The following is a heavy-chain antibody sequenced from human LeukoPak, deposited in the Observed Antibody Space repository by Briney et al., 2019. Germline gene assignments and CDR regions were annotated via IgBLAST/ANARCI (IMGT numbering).Heavy chain of an antibody. D-gene: IGHD3-3*01. CDR3: ARSGYYTRHFDY. Sequence: SQTLSLTCTVSGGSISSGSYYWSWIRQPAGKGLEWIGRIYTSGSTNYNPSLKSRVTISADTSKNQFSLKLSSVTAADTAVYYCARSGYYTRHFDYWGQGTLVTVSS. J-gene: IGHJ4*02. V-gene: IGHV4-61*02. CDR1: GGSISSGSYY. CDR2: IYTSGST.